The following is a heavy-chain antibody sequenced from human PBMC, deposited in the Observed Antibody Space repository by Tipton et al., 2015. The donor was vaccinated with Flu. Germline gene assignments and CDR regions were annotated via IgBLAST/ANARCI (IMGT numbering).Heavy chain of an antibody. CDR2: IYSGGWI. CDR3: ARNYYGSGRGGLDI. D-gene: IGHD3-10*01. V-gene: IGHV3-53*01. J-gene: IGHJ3*02. CDR1: GLTVSSSY. Sequence: QLVQSGGDLVQPGGSLRLSCAASGLTVSSSYMSWVRQAPGKGLEWVSVIYSGGWISYADSVKGRFTISRDNSKNTLYLQMSSLRAEDTAVYYCARNYYGSGRGGLDIWGQGTMVTVSS.